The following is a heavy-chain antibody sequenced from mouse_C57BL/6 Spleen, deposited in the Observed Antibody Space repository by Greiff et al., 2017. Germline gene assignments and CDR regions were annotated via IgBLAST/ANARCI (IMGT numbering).Heavy chain of an antibody. J-gene: IGHJ1*03. CDR3: ARNGVFITTVGYFDV. CDR2: IWSGGST. D-gene: IGHD1-1*01. Sequence: VKLMESGPGLVQPSQSLSITCTVSGFSLTSYGVHWVRQSPGKGLEWLGVIWSGGSTDYNAAFISRLSISKDNSKSQVFFKMNSLQADDTAIYYCARNGVFITTVGYFDVWGTGTTVTVSS. CDR1: GFSLTSYG. V-gene: IGHV2-2*01.